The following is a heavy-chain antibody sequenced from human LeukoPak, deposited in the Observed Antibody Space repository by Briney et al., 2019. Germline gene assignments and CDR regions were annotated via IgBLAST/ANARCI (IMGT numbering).Heavy chain of an antibody. CDR1: GDSVSINSAA. CDR3: ARSDKYSSGWYPYYFDY. D-gene: IGHD6-19*01. J-gene: IGHJ4*02. V-gene: IGHV6-1*01. Sequence: SPTLSLTFAISGDSVSINSAAWNWIRQSPSRGLEWLGRTYYRSKWYNDYAVSVKSRITINPDTSKNQFSLQLNSVTPEDTAVYYCARSDKYSSGWYPYYFDYWGQGTLVTVSS. CDR2: TYYRSKWYN.